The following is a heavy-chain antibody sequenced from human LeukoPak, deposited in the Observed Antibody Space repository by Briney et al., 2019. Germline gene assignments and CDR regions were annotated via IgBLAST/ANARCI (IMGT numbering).Heavy chain of an antibody. D-gene: IGHD3-10*01. CDR3: ARGDLWLGH. V-gene: IGHV3-7*01. Sequence: GGSLRLSCATSGFIFSSYWMCWVRQAPGKGLEWVANIKSDGSEEYYGDSVKGRFTIPRDNAKNSLYLQMNSLRVEDTAVYYCARGDLWLGHWGQGSLVTVSS. CDR1: GFIFSSYW. CDR2: IKSDGSEE. J-gene: IGHJ4*02.